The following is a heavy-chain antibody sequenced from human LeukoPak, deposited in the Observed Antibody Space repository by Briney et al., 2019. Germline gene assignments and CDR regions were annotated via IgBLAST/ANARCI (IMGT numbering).Heavy chain of an antibody. D-gene: IGHD5-18*01. CDR1: GYTFITYG. J-gene: IGHJ4*02. V-gene: IGHV1-18*01. CDR3: ARVTARGASPPPDY. Sequence: ASVKVSCKTSGYTFITYGLSWVRQAPGQGLEWMGWISPYNGDTNYAQKFQGRVTMTTDTSTSTAYMELRSLRSDDTAVYYCARVTARGASPPPDYWGQGTLVTVSS. CDR2: ISPYNGDT.